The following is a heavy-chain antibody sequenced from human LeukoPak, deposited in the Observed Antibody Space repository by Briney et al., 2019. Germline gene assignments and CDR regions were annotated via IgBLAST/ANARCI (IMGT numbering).Heavy chain of an antibody. CDR3: AREGGSYYHWFDP. Sequence: PPETLSLTCTLSGGSISNYYWSWIRQPPGKGLEWIGNIFYSGSTNYNPSLKSRVTISLDTSKNQFSLKLTSVSAADTAVYYCAREGGSYYHWFDPWGQGTLVTVSS. J-gene: IGHJ5*02. CDR2: IFYSGST. CDR1: GGSISNYY. V-gene: IGHV4-59*01. D-gene: IGHD1-26*01.